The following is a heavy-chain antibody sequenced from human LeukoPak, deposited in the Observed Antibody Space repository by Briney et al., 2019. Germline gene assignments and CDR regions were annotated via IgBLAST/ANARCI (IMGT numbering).Heavy chain of an antibody. CDR2: ISSSSSSTI. V-gene: IGHV3-48*01. CDR3: AKDPSGYYTSWFDP. Sequence: GGSLRLSCAASGFTFSSYSMNWVRQAPGKGLEWVSYISSSSSSTIYYADSVKGRFTISRDNAKNSLYLQMNSLRAEDTAVYYCAKDPSGYYTSWFDPWGQGTLVTVSS. D-gene: IGHD3-3*01. J-gene: IGHJ5*02. CDR1: GFTFSSYS.